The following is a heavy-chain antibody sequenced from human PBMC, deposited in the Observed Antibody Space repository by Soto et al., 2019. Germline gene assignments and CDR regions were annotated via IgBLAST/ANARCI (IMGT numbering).Heavy chain of an antibody. Sequence: ESGGGVVQPGRSLRLSCAASGFTFSSYGMHWVRQAPGKGLEWVTLISSDGNKKYYGDSVQGRFTISRDNSKNTLYLEMDSLRPEDTAIYYCAKDQRGSNYGYFQYWGQGTLVTVSS. V-gene: IGHV3-30*18. CDR1: GFTFSSYG. D-gene: IGHD4-4*01. CDR3: AKDQRGSNYGYFQY. J-gene: IGHJ1*01. CDR2: ISSDGNKK.